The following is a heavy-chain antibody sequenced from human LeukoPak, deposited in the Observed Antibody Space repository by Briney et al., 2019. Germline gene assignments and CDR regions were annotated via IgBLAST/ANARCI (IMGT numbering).Heavy chain of an antibody. Sequence: GRSLRLSCAASGFTFRTYAMHWVRQAPGKGLEWVTVISYDGSQKDYADSVKGRFTISRDNSKNTLFLQMNSLRAEDTAVYYCAKVDPYYYDSSGYSDDSWGQGTPVTVSS. CDR3: AKVDPYYYDSSGYSDDS. CDR1: GFTFRTYA. D-gene: IGHD3-22*01. CDR2: ISYDGSQK. V-gene: IGHV3-30-3*01. J-gene: IGHJ4*02.